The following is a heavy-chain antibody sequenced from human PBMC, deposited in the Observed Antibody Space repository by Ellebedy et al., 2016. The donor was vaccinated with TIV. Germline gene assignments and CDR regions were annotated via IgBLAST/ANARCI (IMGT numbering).Heavy chain of an antibody. D-gene: IGHD6-13*01. CDR2: IKRDGSEK. CDR3: AGEWQQLVRPFDY. V-gene: IGHV3-7*01. Sequence: GESLKISXAASGFTFSDYWMTWVRQAPGKGLEWVATIKRDGSEKYYVDSVKGRFTISRDNAKNSLYLQMNSLRAEDTAVYYCAGEWQQLVRPFDYWGQGTLVTVSS. CDR1: GFTFSDYW. J-gene: IGHJ4*02.